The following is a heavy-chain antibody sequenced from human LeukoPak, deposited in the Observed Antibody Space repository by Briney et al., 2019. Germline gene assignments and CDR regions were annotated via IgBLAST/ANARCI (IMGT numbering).Heavy chain of an antibody. CDR1: RLTFSIYT. Sequence: PGGSLTLSCSASRLTFSIYTFHWVRQAPGKGLEWLTVISHDGGHQYYAESVRGRFTVSRDNSQETVSLHMRSVRPEDTAVYYCVILAGYSHGSHPDYYCPMDVWGQGTTVIVSS. D-gene: IGHD5-18*01. J-gene: IGHJ6*02. CDR3: VILAGYSHGSHPDYYCPMDV. CDR2: ISHDGGHQ. V-gene: IGHV3-30*14.